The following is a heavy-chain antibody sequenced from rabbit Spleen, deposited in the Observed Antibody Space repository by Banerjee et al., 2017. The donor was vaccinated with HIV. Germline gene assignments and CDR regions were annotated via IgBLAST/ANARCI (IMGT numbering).Heavy chain of an antibody. Sequence: QSLEESGGDLVKPGASLTLTCTASGFSFSSDHYMCWVRQAPGKGLESIACINTITGTAVYATWAKGRFTISKTSSTTVALQMTSLTAADTAIYFCARDLTDVIGWNFDFWGPGTLVTVS. CDR3: ARDLTDVIGWNFDF. V-gene: IGHV1S40*01. CDR1: GFSFSSDHY. CDR2: INTITGTA. D-gene: IGHD1-1*01. J-gene: IGHJ4*01.